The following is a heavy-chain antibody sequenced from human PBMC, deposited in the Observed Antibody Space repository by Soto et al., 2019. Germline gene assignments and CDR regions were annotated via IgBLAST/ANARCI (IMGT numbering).Heavy chain of an antibody. D-gene: IGHD3-9*01. Sequence: PGESLKISCKGSGYSSTSYWIGWVRQMPGKGLELMGIIYPGDSDTRYSPSFQGQVTISADKIISTAYLQWSSLKASDTAMYYCARVSRYFDWSLAYYYYGMDVWGQGTTVTVSS. J-gene: IGHJ6*02. CDR1: GYSSTSYW. CDR3: ARVSRYFDWSLAYYYYGMDV. V-gene: IGHV5-51*01. CDR2: IYPGDSDT.